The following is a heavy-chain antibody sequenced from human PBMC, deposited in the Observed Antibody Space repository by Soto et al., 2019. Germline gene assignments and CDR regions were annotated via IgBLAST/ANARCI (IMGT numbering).Heavy chain of an antibody. CDR2: IYPGDSDT. D-gene: IGHD2-2*01. V-gene: IGHV5-51*01. Sequence: EVQLVQSGAEVKKPGESLKISCKGSGYSFTSYWIGWVRQMPGKGLELMGIIYPGDSDTRYSPSFQGQVTISADKSISTANLLWSSLKASDTAMYYCARSFHRSTGPAWPILDFYFDYWGQGTLVTVSS. CDR3: ARSFHRSTGPAWPILDFYFDY. CDR1: GYSFTSYW. J-gene: IGHJ4*02.